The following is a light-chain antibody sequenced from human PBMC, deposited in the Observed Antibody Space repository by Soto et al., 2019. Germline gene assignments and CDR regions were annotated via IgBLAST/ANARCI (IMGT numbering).Light chain of an antibody. Sequence: QSALPQPSSVSGSPGQSITISCTGTARDIGGYQFVSWYQQHPDKAPKLIIVDVTKRPSGISSRFSASKSGTTASLTISGLLPDDEAQYYCASYSSSETPVVFGGGTQLTVL. CDR1: ARDIGGYQF. V-gene: IGLV2-14*03. CDR2: DVT. J-gene: IGLJ2*01. CDR3: ASYSSSETPVV.